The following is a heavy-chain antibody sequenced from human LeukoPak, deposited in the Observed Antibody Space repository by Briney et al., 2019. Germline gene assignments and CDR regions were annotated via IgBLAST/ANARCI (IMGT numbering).Heavy chain of an antibody. J-gene: IGHJ5*02. Sequence: GGSLRLSCVASGFTFSRNWMSWVRQAPGKGLEWVGNIQPDGSEQYPVDSVKGRFAISRDNARNSLFLQMNSLRVEDTAVYYCASQSFARFDPWGQGTLVTVSS. CDR3: ASQSFARFDP. CDR2: IQPDGSEQ. V-gene: IGHV3-7*01. D-gene: IGHD3-16*01. CDR1: GFTFSRNW.